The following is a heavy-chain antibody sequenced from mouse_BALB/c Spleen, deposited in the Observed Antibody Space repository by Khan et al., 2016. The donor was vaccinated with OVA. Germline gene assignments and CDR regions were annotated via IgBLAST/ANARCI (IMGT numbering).Heavy chain of an antibody. V-gene: IGHV1S137*01. CDR2: ISTYYGDA. J-gene: IGHJ4*01. CDR1: GYTFTDYT. Sequence: QVQLQQSGAELVRPGVSVKISCKGSGYTFTDYTIHWVKQSHAKSLEWIGVISTYYGDAKCNKKFKDKAKMTVDKSSNTAYIELARLTSEHSAIYYCARSCITTASLYAMDDWGQGTSVTVSS. D-gene: IGHD1-1*01. CDR3: ARSCITTASLYAMDD.